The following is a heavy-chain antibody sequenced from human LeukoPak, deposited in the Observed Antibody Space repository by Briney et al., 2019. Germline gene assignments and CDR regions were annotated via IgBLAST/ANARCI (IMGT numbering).Heavy chain of an antibody. CDR1: GFTFRNFW. CDR2: IHPEGNEK. V-gene: IGHV3-7*04. Sequence: AGGSLRPSCAASGFTFRNFWMSWVRQAPGRGLEWVANIHPEGNEKYHVESVKGRFTISRDNAKSSLFLQMNGLRVDDTAVYYCARGDDFSGDHWGQGTLVTVSS. CDR3: ARGDDFSGDH. J-gene: IGHJ4*02. D-gene: IGHD1-1*01.